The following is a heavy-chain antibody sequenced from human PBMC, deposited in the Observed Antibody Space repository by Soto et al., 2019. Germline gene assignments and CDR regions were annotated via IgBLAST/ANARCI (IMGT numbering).Heavy chain of an antibody. CDR3: ARLYSSISYAFDI. V-gene: IGHV4-59*08. D-gene: IGHD2-2*01. Sequence: SETLSLTCTVSGGSISSYYWSWIRQPPGKGLEWIGYIYYSGSTNYNPSLKSRVTISVDTSKNQFSLKLSSVTAADTAVYYCARLYSSISYAFDIWGQGTMVTVSS. CDR2: IYYSGST. CDR1: GGSISSYY. J-gene: IGHJ3*02.